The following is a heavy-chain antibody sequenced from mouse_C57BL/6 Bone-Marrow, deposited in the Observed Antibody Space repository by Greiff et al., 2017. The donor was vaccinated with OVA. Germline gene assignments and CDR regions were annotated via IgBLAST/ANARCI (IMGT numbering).Heavy chain of an antibody. CDR3: AREGVIYYDYEAWFAY. V-gene: IGHV3-6*01. D-gene: IGHD2-4*01. Sequence: VQLQQSGPGLVKPSQSLSLTCSVTGYSITSGYYWNWIRQFPGNKLEWMGYISYDGSNNYNPSLKNRISITRDTSKNQFFLKLNSVTTEDTATYYCAREGVIYYDYEAWFAYWGQGTLVTVSA. CDR2: ISYDGSN. J-gene: IGHJ3*01. CDR1: GYSITSGYY.